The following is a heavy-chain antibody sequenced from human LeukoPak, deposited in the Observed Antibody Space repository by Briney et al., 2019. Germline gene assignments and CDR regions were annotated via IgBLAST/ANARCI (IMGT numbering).Heavy chain of an antibody. J-gene: IGHJ6*03. D-gene: IGHD3-3*01. CDR3: ARDPRLEWLLPYYYYYYMDV. CDR2: IKQDGSEK. Sequence: GGSLRLSCAVSGFTFSSYAMSWVRQAPGKGLEWVANIKQDGSEKYYVDSVKGRFTISRDNAKNSLYLQMNSLRAEDTAVYYCARDPRLEWLLPYYYYYYMDVWGKGTTVTVSS. CDR1: GFTFSSYA. V-gene: IGHV3-7*01.